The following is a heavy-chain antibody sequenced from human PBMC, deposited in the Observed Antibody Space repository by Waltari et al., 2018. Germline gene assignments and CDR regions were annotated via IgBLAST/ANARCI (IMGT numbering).Heavy chain of an antibody. CDR1: GGSISSGSYY. CDR2: IYTSGST. V-gene: IGHV4-61*02. CDR3: ARDFASYYSSSWYWFDS. Sequence: QVQLQESGPGLVKPSQTLSLTCPVSGGSISSGSYYWSWIRPPAGKGLEWIGRIYTSGSTNYNPSLKSRVTISLDTSKNQFSLKLSSVTAADTAVYYCARDFASYYSSSWYWFDSWGQGTLVTVSS. J-gene: IGHJ5*01. D-gene: IGHD6-13*01.